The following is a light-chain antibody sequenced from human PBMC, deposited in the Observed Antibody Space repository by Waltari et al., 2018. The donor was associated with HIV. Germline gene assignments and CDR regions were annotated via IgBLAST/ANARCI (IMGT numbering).Light chain of an antibody. V-gene: IGLV1-47*01. J-gene: IGLJ3*02. Sequence: QSVLTPSPSACGTPGKRVTVYSSGSTSNLGSAQLSWYQHLPGTAPKLLIYRNDQRPSGVPDRFSGSKSGSSASLAVSGLLSEDEADYYCAAWDSSLSGLKWVFGGGTKLTVL. CDR2: RND. CDR1: TSNLGSAQ. CDR3: AAWDSSLSGLKWV.